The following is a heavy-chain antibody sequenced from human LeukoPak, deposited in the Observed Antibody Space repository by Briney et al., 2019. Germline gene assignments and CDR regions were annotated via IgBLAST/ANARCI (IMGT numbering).Heavy chain of an antibody. J-gene: IGHJ3*02. D-gene: IGHD3-3*01. Sequence: ASVKVSCKASGYTFTSYGISWVRQAPGQGLEWMGWISAYNGNTNYAQKLQGRVTMTTDTSTRTAYMELRSLRSDDTAVYYCATKLYDFWSAFDIWGQGTRVTVSS. CDR1: GYTFTSYG. V-gene: IGHV1-18*01. CDR3: ATKLYDFWSAFDI. CDR2: ISAYNGNT.